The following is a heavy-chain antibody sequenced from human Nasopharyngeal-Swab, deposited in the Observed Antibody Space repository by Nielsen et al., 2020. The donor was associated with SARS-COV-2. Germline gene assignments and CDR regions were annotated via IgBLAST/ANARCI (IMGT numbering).Heavy chain of an antibody. Sequence: GESLKISCVASGLSFSNYAMSWVRQAPGRGLEWVSSISSGGGTTYYADSVKGRFTISRDNSKSTLYLQMNSLRADDTALYYCADPPFSEYWGQGTLVTVSS. V-gene: IGHV3-23*01. CDR3: ADPPFSEY. CDR2: ISSGGGTT. J-gene: IGHJ4*02. CDR1: GLSFSNYA.